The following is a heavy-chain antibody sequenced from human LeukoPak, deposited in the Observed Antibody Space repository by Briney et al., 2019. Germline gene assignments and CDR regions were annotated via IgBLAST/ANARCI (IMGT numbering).Heavy chain of an antibody. CDR1: GFTFSHYG. V-gene: IGHV3-33*01. Sequence: GRSLRLSCAASGFTFSHYGMYWVRQAPGKGLEWVAVIWSDAYKKFYTDSVKGRFTISRDNSKNTLDLQVSSLRAEDTAVYYCARDDRPGSSWRPLDLWGQGTLVTVSS. CDR2: IWSDAYKK. CDR3: ARDDRPGSSWRPLDL. J-gene: IGHJ5*02. D-gene: IGHD6-13*01.